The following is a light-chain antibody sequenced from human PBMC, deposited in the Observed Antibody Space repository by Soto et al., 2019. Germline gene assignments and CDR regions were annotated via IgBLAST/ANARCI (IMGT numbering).Light chain of an antibody. J-gene: IGKJ1*01. CDR1: QSVLYSSNNKNY. CDR2: WAS. Sequence: DIVMTQSPDSLAVSLGERATINCKSSQSVLYSSNNKNYLAWYQQKLGQPPKLLIYWASSRESGVPDRFSGSGSGTDFTLTISSLQAGDVAVYYCQQYYSTPRTFGQGTKVDIK. CDR3: QQYYSTPRT. V-gene: IGKV4-1*01.